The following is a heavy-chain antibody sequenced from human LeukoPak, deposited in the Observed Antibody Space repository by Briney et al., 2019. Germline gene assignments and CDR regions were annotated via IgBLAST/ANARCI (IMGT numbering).Heavy chain of an antibody. CDR3: TTLYNPDY. V-gene: IGHV3-15*01. D-gene: IGHD1-1*01. Sequence: GGSLRLSCAASGFTFSNAWMSWVRRAPGKGLEWVGRIRSTSQGGTADYAAPVKGRFTISRDDSQNTLYLQMNSLQTEDTAVYYCTTLYNPDYWGQGTLVIVSS. CDR2: IRSTSQGGTA. CDR1: GFTFSNAW. J-gene: IGHJ4*02.